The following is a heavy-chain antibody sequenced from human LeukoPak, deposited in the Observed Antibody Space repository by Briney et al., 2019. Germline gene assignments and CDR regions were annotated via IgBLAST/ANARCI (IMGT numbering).Heavy chain of an antibody. D-gene: IGHD1-7*01. V-gene: IGHV4-4*07. CDR2: VYTSGST. Sequence: SETLSLTCSVSGGSISGYYWTWIRQPAGKGLEWIGRVYTSGSTHYNPSLKTRLTMSVDTSKNQFSLKLSSVTAADTAVYYCARLITGTTAAFDIWGQGTMVTVSS. J-gene: IGHJ3*02. CDR3: ARLITGTTAAFDI. CDR1: GGSISGYY.